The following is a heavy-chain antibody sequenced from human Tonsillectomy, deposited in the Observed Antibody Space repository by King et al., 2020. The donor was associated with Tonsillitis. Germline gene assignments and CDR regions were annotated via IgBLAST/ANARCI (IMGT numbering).Heavy chain of an antibody. J-gene: IGHJ4*02. Sequence: VQLVESGGGLIQPGGSLRLSCAASGFTVSSNYMTWVRQAPGKGLEWVSVIYSGGSTYYADSVKGRFTISRDNSKNTLYLQMNSLRAEGTALYYCARDLMGATAGFDYWGQGTLVTVSS. D-gene: IGHD1-26*01. CDR2: IYSGGST. CDR3: ARDLMGATAGFDY. CDR1: GFTVSSNY. V-gene: IGHV3-53*01.